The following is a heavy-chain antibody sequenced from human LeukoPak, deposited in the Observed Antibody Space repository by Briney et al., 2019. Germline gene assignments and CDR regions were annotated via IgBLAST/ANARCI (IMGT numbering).Heavy chain of an antibody. V-gene: IGHV4-59*01. D-gene: IGHD3-3*01. CDR1: GGSISSYY. CDR3: ARAAGNYDFWSGYSLLFDY. CDR2: IYYSGST. J-gene: IGHJ4*02. Sequence: SEALSLTCTVSGGSISSYYWSWIRQPPGKGLEWIGHIYYSGSTNYNPSLKSRVTISVDTSKNQFSLKLSSVTAADTDVYYCARAAGNYDFWSGYSLLFDYWGQGTLVTVSS.